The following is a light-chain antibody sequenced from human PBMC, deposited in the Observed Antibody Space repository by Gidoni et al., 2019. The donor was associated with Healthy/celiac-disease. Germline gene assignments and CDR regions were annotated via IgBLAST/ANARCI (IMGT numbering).Light chain of an antibody. V-gene: IGKV3-20*01. CDR2: GAS. CDR3: QQYGSSP. Sequence: ELVFTQSPGTLSLSPGERATLSCRASQSVSSSYLAWYQQKPGQAPRLLIYGASSRATGIPDRFSGSGSGTDFTLTISRLEPEDFAVYYCQQYGSSPFGPGTKVDIK. CDR1: QSVSSSY. J-gene: IGKJ3*01.